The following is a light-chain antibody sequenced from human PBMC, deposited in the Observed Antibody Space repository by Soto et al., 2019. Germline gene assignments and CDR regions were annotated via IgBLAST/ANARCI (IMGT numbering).Light chain of an antibody. CDR2: DVS. CDR3: SSYGASSTL. Sequence: QSALTQPASLSGFPGQSITISCTGTSSDIGSYSYVSWYQQHPGKAPKLMIFDVSYRPSGISDRFSGSKSGNTASLTISGLQPEDEADYYCSSYGASSTLFGGGTKLTVL. V-gene: IGLV2-14*03. CDR1: SSDIGSYSY. J-gene: IGLJ3*02.